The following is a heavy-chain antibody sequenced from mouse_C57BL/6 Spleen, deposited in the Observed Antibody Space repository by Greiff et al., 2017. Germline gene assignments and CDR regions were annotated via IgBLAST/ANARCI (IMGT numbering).Heavy chain of an antibody. Sequence: QVQLQQPGAELVRPGSSVKLSCKASGYTFTSYWLDWVKQRPGQGLEWIGNIYPSDSETHYNQKFKDKATLTVDKSSSTAYMQLSSLTSEDSAVYYCARRGNDYGFDYGGQGTTLTVSS. V-gene: IGHV1-61*01. D-gene: IGHD2-4*01. CDR2: IYPSDSET. CDR3: ARRGNDYGFDY. J-gene: IGHJ2*01. CDR1: GYTFTSYW.